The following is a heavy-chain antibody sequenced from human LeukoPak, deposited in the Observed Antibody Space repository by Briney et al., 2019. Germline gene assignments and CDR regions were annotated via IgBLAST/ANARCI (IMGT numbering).Heavy chain of an antibody. D-gene: IGHD2-2*01. CDR3: ARLQPGYYFDY. CDR2: IYSGGST. V-gene: IGHV3-53*01. Sequence: GGSLRLSCAASGFTVSSNYMSWVRQAPGKGLEWVSVIYSGGSTYYADSVKGRFTISRDNSKNTLYLQMNSLRAEDTAVCYCARLQPGYYFDYWGQGTLVTVSS. J-gene: IGHJ4*02. CDR1: GFTVSSNY.